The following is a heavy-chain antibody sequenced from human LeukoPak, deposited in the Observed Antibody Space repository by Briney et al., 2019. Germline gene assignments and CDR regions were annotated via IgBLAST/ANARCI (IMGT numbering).Heavy chain of an antibody. Sequence: SETLSLTCTVSGGSISSGGYSWSWIRQPPGKGLEWIGYIYHSGSTYYNPSLKSRVTISVDTSKNQFSLKLRSVTAADTAVYYCARHNYGDYFPALSLDYWGQGTLVTVSS. CDR2: IYHSGST. CDR1: GGSISSGGYS. D-gene: IGHD4-17*01. CDR3: ARHNYGDYFPALSLDY. V-gene: IGHV4-30-2*01. J-gene: IGHJ4*02.